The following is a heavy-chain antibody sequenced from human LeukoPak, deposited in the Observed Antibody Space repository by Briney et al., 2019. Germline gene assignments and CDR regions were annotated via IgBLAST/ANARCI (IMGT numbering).Heavy chain of an antibody. CDR3: AREPVVGATDN. J-gene: IGHJ4*02. CDR2: INPNSGGT. V-gene: IGHV1-2*06. Sequence: ASVKVSXKASGYTFTGYYMHWVRQAPGQGLEWMGRINPNSGGTNYAQKFQGRVTMTRDTSISTAYMELSRLRSDDTAVYYCAREPVVGATDNWGQGTLVTVSS. CDR1: GYTFTGYY. D-gene: IGHD1-26*01.